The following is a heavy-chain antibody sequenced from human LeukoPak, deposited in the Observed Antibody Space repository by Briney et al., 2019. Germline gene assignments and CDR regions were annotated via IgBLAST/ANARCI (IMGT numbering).Heavy chain of an antibody. V-gene: IGHV2-70*11. CDR3: ARTRPFYCSGGSCYSVPHYYYGMDV. Sequence: SGPTLVKPTQTLTLTCTFSGFSLSTSGMCVSWIRQPPGKALEWLARIDWDDDKYYSTSLKTRLTISKDTSKNPVVLTMTNMDPVDTATYYCARTRPFYCSGGSCYSVPHYYYGMDVWGQGTTVTVSS. CDR1: GFSLSTSGMC. J-gene: IGHJ6*02. CDR2: IDWDDDK. D-gene: IGHD2-15*01.